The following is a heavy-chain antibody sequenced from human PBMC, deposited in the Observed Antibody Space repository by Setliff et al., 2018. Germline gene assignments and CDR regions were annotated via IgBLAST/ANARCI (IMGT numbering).Heavy chain of an antibody. CDR1: GGTFNSNA. Sequence: GASVKVSCKASGGTFNSNAISWVRQAPGQGLEWMGGIMPIFGTTNYAQKLQGRVTITTDESTSTAYMELSSLRPEDTAVYYCAREKGYYFDSTNYYYYFDYWGQGTQVTVSS. D-gene: IGHD3-22*01. CDR3: AREKGYYFDSTNYYYYFDY. V-gene: IGHV1-69*05. CDR2: IMPIFGTT. J-gene: IGHJ4*02.